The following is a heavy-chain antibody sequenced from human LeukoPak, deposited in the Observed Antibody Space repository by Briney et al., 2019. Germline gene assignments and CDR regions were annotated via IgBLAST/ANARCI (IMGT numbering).Heavy chain of an antibody. Sequence: SETLSLTCAVYGESFTGYYWTWIRQPPGKGLEWIGEINHSGSTNYNPSLKSRVTVSVDTSKNQFSLKLSSVTAADTAVYYCARRPAYSSIWRLFDYWGQGTLVTVSS. CDR1: GESFTGYY. J-gene: IGHJ4*02. D-gene: IGHD6-13*01. CDR3: ARRPAYSSIWRLFDY. CDR2: INHSGST. V-gene: IGHV4-34*01.